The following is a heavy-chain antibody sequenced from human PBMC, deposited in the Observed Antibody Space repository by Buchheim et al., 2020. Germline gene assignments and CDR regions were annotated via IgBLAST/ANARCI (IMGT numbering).Heavy chain of an antibody. CDR3: ARGHYGGNSVQYFDL. CDR2: IGTAGDT. Sequence: EVKLEESGGGLVQPGGSLRLSCAASGFTFRSYDMHWVRQATGKGLEWVSAIGTAGDTYYPGSVKGRVTISRENAKNSLHLQMNSLRAGDTAIYYCARGHYGGNSVQYFDLWGRGTL. D-gene: IGHD4-23*01. J-gene: IGHJ2*01. CDR1: GFTFRSYD. V-gene: IGHV3-13*01.